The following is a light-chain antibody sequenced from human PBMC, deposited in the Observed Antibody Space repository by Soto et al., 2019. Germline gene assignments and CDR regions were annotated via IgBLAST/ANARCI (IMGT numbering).Light chain of an antibody. CDR3: QQYGSSLYT. Sequence: ELVLTQSPGTLSLSPGERATLSCRASQSVSSSYLAWYQQKPGQAPRLLIYGASSRATGIPDRFSGSGSGTDFTLNISRLEPEDVAVYYCQQYGSSLYTFGHGTKLAIK. J-gene: IGKJ2*01. CDR2: GAS. CDR1: QSVSSSY. V-gene: IGKV3-20*01.